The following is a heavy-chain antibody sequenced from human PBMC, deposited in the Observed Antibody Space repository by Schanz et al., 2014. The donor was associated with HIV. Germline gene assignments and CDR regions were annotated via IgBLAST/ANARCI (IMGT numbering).Heavy chain of an antibody. J-gene: IGHJ4*02. CDR1: GGTXXXXX. Sequence: QVQLVQSGAEVKKPGSSVKVSCKASGGTXXXXXXXXXXXPPAQALEGLGGVIPIYDTTNYAQKFQGRVPITADKSTSTVYMDLSSLRSEDTAVYYCARTYTGDWSTGADWGQGTLVTVSS. CDR2: VIPIYDTT. CDR3: ARTYTGDWSTGAD. V-gene: IGHV1-69*06. D-gene: IGHD2-21*02.